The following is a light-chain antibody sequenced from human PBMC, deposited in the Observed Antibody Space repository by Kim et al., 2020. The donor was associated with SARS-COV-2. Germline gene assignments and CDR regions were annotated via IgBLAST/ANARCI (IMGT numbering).Light chain of an antibody. CDR1: QDIGTR. J-gene: IGKJ4*01. CDR3: QQSYSTPWLT. V-gene: IGKV1-39*01. CDR2: AAS. Sequence: SVGDRVTIGCRESQDIGTRLKWYQQRPGKAPKLLIYAASSLQSGVPSRFSGTGSGTDFTLTNSSLQPEDFATYYCQQSYSTPWLTFGGGTKVDIK.